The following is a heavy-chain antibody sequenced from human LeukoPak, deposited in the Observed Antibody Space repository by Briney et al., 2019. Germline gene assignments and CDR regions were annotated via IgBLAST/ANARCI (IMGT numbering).Heavy chain of an antibody. CDR3: AKHDHYDFWRGSNYYYMDV. J-gene: IGHJ6*03. D-gene: IGHD3-3*01. CDR2: ISGSVRNT. Sequence: PGGSLRLSCAASGFTFSSYAMSWVRQAPGKGLEWVSSISGSVRNTYYADSVKGRFTVSRDHYKNTLYLQMNNLRADDTAAYYCAKHDHYDFWRGSNYYYMDVWGKGTTVTVSS. CDR1: GFTFSSYA. V-gene: IGHV3-23*01.